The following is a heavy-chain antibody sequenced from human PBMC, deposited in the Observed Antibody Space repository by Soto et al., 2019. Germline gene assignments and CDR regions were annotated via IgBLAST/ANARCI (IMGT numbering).Heavy chain of an antibody. V-gene: IGHV3-11*06. CDR3: ALYCSSTSCPRGFDP. Sequence: GGSLRLSCAASGFTFSDYYMSWIRQAPGKGLEWVSYISSSSSYTNYADSVKGRFTISRDNAKNSLYLQMNSLRAEDTAVYYCALYCSSTSCPRGFDPWGQGTLVTVSS. CDR1: GFTFSDYY. J-gene: IGHJ5*02. D-gene: IGHD2-2*01. CDR2: ISSSSSYT.